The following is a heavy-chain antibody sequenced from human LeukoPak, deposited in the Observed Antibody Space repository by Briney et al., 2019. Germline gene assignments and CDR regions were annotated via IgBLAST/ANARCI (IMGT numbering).Heavy chain of an antibody. CDR2: LIGSSGST. CDR1: GFTSTDYA. V-gene: IGHV3-23*01. J-gene: IGHJ4*02. CDR3: ANRSD. Sequence: GGSLRLSCAASGFTSTDYAMNWVRQAPGKGLEWVSVLIGSSGSTDYADSVKGRFTISRDNSKDTLYLQMNTLRAEDTAVYYCANRSDWGQGTLVTVSS. D-gene: IGHD1-14*01.